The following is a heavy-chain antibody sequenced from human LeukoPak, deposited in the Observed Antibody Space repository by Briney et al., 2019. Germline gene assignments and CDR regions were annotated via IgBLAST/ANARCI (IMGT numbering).Heavy chain of an antibody. J-gene: IGHJ4*02. D-gene: IGHD2-2*01. Sequence: PGGSLRLSCAGSGFTFSKYWLHWVRQAPGKGLVWVSRINTDGRDTSYADSVKGRFTISRDNAKNTLYLQMSSLRAEDTAVYYCARVESGSCSNTRCRNIDYWGQGTLVTVSS. V-gene: IGHV3-74*01. CDR3: ARVESGSCSNTRCRNIDY. CDR2: INTDGRDT. CDR1: GFTFSKYW.